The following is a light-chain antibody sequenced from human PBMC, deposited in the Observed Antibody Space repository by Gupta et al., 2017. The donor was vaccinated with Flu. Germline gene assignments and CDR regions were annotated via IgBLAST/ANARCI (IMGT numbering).Light chain of an antibody. Sequence: DIQMTQSPSTLSASVGDRVTITCRASQSISSWLAWYQQKPGKAPKLLIYKASSLESGVPSRFSGSGSGTEFTLKISSLQPDDFAIYFCQQYKSYSWSFGQGTKVEIK. V-gene: IGKV1-5*03. CDR3: QQYKSYSWS. CDR1: QSISSW. J-gene: IGKJ1*01. CDR2: KAS.